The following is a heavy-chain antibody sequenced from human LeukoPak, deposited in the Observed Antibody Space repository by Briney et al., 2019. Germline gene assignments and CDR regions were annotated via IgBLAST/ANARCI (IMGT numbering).Heavy chain of an antibody. Sequence: GGSLRLSCAASGFTFSTYSMNWVRLAPGKGLEWVSSTEPGTGTMFYADPVQGRFTISRDNAHNSLYLQMNSLRVEDTAVYYCARDYRDAYGYRYFDLWGRGTLVTVSS. CDR1: GFTFSTYS. CDR3: ARDYRDAYGYRYFDL. CDR2: TEPGTGTM. V-gene: IGHV3-21*01. D-gene: IGHD3-10*01. J-gene: IGHJ2*01.